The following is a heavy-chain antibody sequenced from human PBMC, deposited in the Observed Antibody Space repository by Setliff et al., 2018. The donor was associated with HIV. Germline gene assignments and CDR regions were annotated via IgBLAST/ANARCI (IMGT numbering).Heavy chain of an antibody. Sequence: LRLSCAASGFSFSTYSLNWVRQAPGKGLEWVANIKQDVNEKYYVDSVKGRFTISRDNAKNSLYLDMNSLRAEDTAVYYCARDQGPRGYYYYHGMDVWGQGTTVTVSS. V-gene: IGHV3-7*01. CDR3: ARDQGPRGYYYYHGMDV. CDR2: IKQDVNEK. J-gene: IGHJ6*02. CDR1: GFSFSTYS.